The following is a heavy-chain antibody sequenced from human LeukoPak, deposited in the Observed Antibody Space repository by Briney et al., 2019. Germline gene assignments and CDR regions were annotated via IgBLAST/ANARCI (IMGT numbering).Heavy chain of an antibody. CDR2: ISPYNGNT. D-gene: IGHD3-22*01. CDR1: GYPFTTYG. V-gene: IGHV1-18*01. Sequence: ASVKVSCKASGYPFTTYGISWLRQAPGQGLEWVGWISPYNGNTDYAQKVQGRVTMTTDTSTSTAHMQLRRLRSDDTAVYYCATLAQDYYDSSGYFWGQGTPPTVSS. J-gene: IGHJ4*02. CDR3: ATLAQDYYDSSGYF.